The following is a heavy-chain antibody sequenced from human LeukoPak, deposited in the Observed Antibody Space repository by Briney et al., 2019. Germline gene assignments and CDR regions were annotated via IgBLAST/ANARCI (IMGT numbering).Heavy chain of an antibody. Sequence: ASVKVSCKASGGTFSSYAISWVRQAPGQGLEWMGGIIPIFGTANYAQKFQGRVTITADKSTSTAYMELSSLRSEDTAVYYCALVTAIPSYYYMDVWGKGTTVTVSS. CDR1: GGTFSSYA. D-gene: IGHD2-21*02. V-gene: IGHV1-69*06. J-gene: IGHJ6*03. CDR2: IIPIFGTA. CDR3: ALVTAIPSYYYMDV.